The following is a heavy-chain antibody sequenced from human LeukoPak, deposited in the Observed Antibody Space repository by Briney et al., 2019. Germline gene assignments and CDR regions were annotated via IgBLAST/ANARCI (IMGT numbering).Heavy chain of an antibody. V-gene: IGHV4-59*01. CDR3: ARDEVRFPRVFQH. CDR1: GGSISSYH. J-gene: IGHJ1*01. Sequence: SETLSLTCTVSGGSISSYHWSWIRQPPGKGLEWIGNIYYSGSTNYNPSLKSRVTISLDTSKDQFSLKLSSVTAADTAVYYCARDEVRFPRVFQHWGQGTLVTVSS. D-gene: IGHD3-10*01. CDR2: IYYSGST.